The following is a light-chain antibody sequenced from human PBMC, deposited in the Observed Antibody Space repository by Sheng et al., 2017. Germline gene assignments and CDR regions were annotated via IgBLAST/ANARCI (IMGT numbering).Light chain of an antibody. J-gene: IGLJ2*01. CDR2: QDY. V-gene: IGLV3-1*01. Sequence: SYELTQPPSVSVSPGQTASITCSGDKLGDKYASWYQQKPGQSPVLVIYQDYNRPSGIPERFSGSNSGNTATLTISGTQAMDEADYYCQAWDSSTASVFGGGTKLTVL. CDR3: QAWDSSTASV. CDR1: KLGDKY.